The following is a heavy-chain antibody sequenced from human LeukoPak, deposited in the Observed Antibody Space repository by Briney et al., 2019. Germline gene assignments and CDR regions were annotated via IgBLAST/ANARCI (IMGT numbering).Heavy chain of an antibody. CDR1: GGTFSSYA. V-gene: IGHV1-69*13. CDR2: IIPIFGTA. Sequence: SVKVSCKASGGTFSSYAISWVRQAPGQGLEWMGGIIPIFGTANYAQKFQGGVTITADESTSTAYMELSSLRSEDTAVYYCATLAVAGHFDYWGQGTLVTVSS. CDR3: ATLAVAGHFDY. J-gene: IGHJ4*02. D-gene: IGHD6-19*01.